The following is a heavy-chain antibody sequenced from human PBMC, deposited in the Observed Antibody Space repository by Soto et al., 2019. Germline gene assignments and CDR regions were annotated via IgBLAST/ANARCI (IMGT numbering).Heavy chain of an antibody. D-gene: IGHD4-17*01. CDR3: ARGYGDYVLDY. V-gene: IGHV4-59*08. Sequence: QVQLQESGPGLVKPSETLSLTCTVSGGSISSYYWSWIRQPPGKGLEWIGYIYYSGSTNYNPSLKSRVTISVDTSNHPFSLKLNSVTAADTAVYYCARGYGDYVLDYWGQGTLVTVSS. CDR2: IYYSGST. CDR1: GGSISSYY. J-gene: IGHJ4*02.